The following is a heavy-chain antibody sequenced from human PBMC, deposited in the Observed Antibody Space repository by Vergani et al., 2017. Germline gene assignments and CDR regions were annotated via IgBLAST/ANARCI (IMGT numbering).Heavy chain of an antibody. J-gene: IGHJ4*01. CDR2: ILRETGSI. D-gene: IGHD2-15*01. V-gene: IGHV3-9*01. CDR1: GFSFDDYG. Sequence: EELLVESGGDLVQPGRSLRLSCAASGFSFDDYGMHWVRQVPGKGLEWVSGILRETGSIGYADSVRGRFTISRDTSRNAVYLQMNILRVEDTGVYYCTRSECSGTTCYGHYFDLWGHGILVTVSS. CDR3: TRSECSGTTCYGHYFDL.